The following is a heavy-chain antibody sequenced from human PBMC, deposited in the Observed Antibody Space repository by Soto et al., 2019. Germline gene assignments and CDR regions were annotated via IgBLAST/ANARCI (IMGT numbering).Heavy chain of an antibody. J-gene: IGHJ4*02. CDR2: INPNSGGT. CDR1: GYTFTGYY. V-gene: IGHV1-2*04. CDR3: ARDSGGSGSGYFDY. D-gene: IGHD3-3*01. Sequence: ASVKVSCKASGYTFTGYYMHWVRQAPGQGLEWMGWINPNSGGTNYAQKFQDWVTMTRDTSISTAYMELSRLRSDDTAVYYCARDSGGSGSGYFDYWGQGTLVTVSS.